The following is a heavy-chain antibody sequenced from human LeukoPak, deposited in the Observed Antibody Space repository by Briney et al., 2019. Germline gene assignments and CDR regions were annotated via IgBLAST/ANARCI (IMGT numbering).Heavy chain of an antibody. CDR3: ARDQAYVDTAMVTDY. J-gene: IGHJ4*02. D-gene: IGHD5-18*01. CDR1: GFTFSSYG. V-gene: IGHV3-30*03. Sequence: TGGSLRLSCAASGFTFSSYGMHWVRQAPGKGLEWVAVISYDGSNKYYADSVKGRFTISRDNSKNTLYLQMNSLRAEDTAVYYCARDQAYVDTAMVTDYWGQGTLVTVSS. CDR2: ISYDGSNK.